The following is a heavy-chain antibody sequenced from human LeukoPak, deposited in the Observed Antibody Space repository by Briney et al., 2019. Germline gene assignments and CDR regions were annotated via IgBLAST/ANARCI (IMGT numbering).Heavy chain of an antibody. CDR2: IYYGQTI. J-gene: IGHJ5*01. CDR3: VRHDGRGGATMGAFDS. D-gene: IGHD4/OR15-4a*01. CDR1: AASISSSSHH. V-gene: IGHV4-39*01. Sequence: SETLSLTCTISAASISSSSHHWGWIRQSPGKGLEWIGSIYYGQTIYHNPSLNSRVTISVVTSKDHFTLQLNSVTAADTAVYYCVRHDGRGGATMGAFDSWGQGSLVTVSS.